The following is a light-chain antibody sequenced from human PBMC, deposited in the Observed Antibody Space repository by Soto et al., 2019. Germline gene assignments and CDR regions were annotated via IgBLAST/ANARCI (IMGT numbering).Light chain of an antibody. V-gene: IGLV1-44*01. CDR2: TNN. CDR1: SSNIGSYN. J-gene: IGLJ2*01. Sequence: QSVLTQPPSASGTPGQRVTISCSGSSSNIGSYNVNWYQDLPGAAPKVLIYTNNRRPSGVPDRFSGSKSGTSASLAISGLQSEDEADYYCAAWDDSLNGVVFGGGTKVTVL. CDR3: AAWDDSLNGVV.